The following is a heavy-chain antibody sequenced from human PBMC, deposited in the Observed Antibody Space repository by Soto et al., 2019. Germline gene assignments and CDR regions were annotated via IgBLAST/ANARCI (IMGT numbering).Heavy chain of an antibody. J-gene: IGHJ6*02. CDR3: TTDNRYSSSWFYYYYGMDV. D-gene: IGHD6-13*01. CDR2: IKSKTDGGTT. CDR1: GFTFSNAW. Sequence: GGSLRLSCAASGFTFSNAWMNWVRQAPGKGLEWVGRIKSKTDGGTTDYAAPVKGRFTISRDDSKNTLYLQMDSLKTEDTAVYYCTTDNRYSSSWFYYYYGMDVWGQGTTVTVSS. V-gene: IGHV3-15*07.